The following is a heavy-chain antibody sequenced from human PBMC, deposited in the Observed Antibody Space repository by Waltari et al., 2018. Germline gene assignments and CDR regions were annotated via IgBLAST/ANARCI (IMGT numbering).Heavy chain of an antibody. CDR2: IYWDDDK. CDR1: GFSLSTRGVG. CDR3: AHRLGRRGLGEVDY. D-gene: IGHD4-17*01. Sequence: QITLKESGPTLVKPTQTLTLTCTFSGFSLSTRGVGVGWIRQPPGKALEWRELIYWDDDKRYSPSLTSRLTITKDTSNNQVVLTMTNMDPVDTATYYCAHRLGRRGLGEVDYWGQGTLVTVSS. V-gene: IGHV2-5*02. J-gene: IGHJ4*02.